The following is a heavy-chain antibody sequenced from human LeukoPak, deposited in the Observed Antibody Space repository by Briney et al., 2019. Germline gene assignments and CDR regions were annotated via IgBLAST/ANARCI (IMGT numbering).Heavy chain of an antibody. J-gene: IGHJ4*02. CDR1: GGSISSSSYY. D-gene: IGHD3-3*01. Sequence: SETLSLTCTVSGGSISSSSYYWGWLRQPPGTGLEWIGSIYYSGSTYYNPSLKSRVTISVDTSKNQSSLKLSSVTAADTAVYYCVRGGTYDFWRGSLGYFDYWGQGTLVTVSS. CDR2: IYYSGST. V-gene: IGHV4-39*07. CDR3: VRGGTYDFWRGSLGYFDY.